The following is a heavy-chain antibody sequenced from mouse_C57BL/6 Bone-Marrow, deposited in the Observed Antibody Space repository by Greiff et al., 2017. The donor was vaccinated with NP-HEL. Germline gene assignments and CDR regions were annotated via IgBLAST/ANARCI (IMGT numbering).Heavy chain of an antibody. CDR1: GYTFTDHT. CDR3: ARPSPYDYDEAWFAY. D-gene: IGHD2-4*01. Sequence: QVQLKESDAELVKPGASVKISCKVSGYTFTDHTIHWMKQRPEQGLEWIGYIYPRDGSTKYNEKFKGKATLTADKSSSTAYMQLNSLTSEDSAVYFCARPSPYDYDEAWFAYWGQGTLVTVSA. CDR2: IYPRDGST. J-gene: IGHJ3*01. V-gene: IGHV1-78*01.